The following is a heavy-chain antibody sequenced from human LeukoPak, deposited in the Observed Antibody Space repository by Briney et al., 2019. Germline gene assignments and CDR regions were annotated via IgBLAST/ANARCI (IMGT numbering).Heavy chain of an antibody. Sequence: SETLSLTCTVSGGSISSSSYYWGWIRQPPGKGLEWIGSIYYSGSTYYNPSLKSRVTISVDTSKNRFSLKLSSVTAADTAVYYCASLGDKYYYDSSGLNWGQGTLVTVSS. CDR3: ASLGDKYYYDSSGLN. D-gene: IGHD3-22*01. CDR1: GGSISSSSYY. V-gene: IGHV4-39*01. CDR2: IYYSGST. J-gene: IGHJ4*02.